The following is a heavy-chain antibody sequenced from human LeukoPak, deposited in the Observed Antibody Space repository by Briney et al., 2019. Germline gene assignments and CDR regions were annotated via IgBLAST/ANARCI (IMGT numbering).Heavy chain of an antibody. CDR1: GFTFSSYW. J-gene: IGHJ4*02. D-gene: IGHD3-9*01. Sequence: GGSLRLSCAASGFTFSSYWMSWVRQAPGKGLEWVANIKQDGSEKYYVDSVKGRFTISRDNAKNSLYLQMNSLRAEDTAVYYCARGAQITYYGIFFPYWGQGTLVTVSS. CDR2: IKQDGSEK. V-gene: IGHV3-7*03. CDR3: ARGAQITYYGIFFPY.